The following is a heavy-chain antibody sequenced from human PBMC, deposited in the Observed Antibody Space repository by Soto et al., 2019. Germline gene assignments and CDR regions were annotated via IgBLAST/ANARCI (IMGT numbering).Heavy chain of an antibody. Sequence: GGSLRLSCAASGFTFSSYSMNWVRQAPGKGLEWVSYISSSSSTIYYADSVKGRFTISRDNAKNSLYLQMNSLRDEDTAVYYCAREKRPAAIRNWFDPWGQGTLVTVSS. CDR3: AREKRPAAIRNWFDP. CDR1: GFTFSSYS. J-gene: IGHJ5*02. V-gene: IGHV3-48*02. CDR2: ISSSSSTI. D-gene: IGHD2-2*02.